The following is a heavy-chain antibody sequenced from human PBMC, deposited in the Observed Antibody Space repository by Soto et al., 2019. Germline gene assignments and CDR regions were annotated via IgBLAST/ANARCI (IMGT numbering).Heavy chain of an antibody. CDR2: ISYDGSNK. CDR3: AKDAGYCSSTSCRRTYYYYGMDV. CDR1: GFTFSSYG. V-gene: IGHV3-30*18. J-gene: IGHJ6*02. Sequence: GGSLRLSCAASGFTFSSYGMHWVRQAPGKGLEWVAVISYDGSNKYYADSVKGRFTISRDNSKNTLYLQMNSLRAEDTAVYYCAKDAGYCSSTSCRRTYYYYGMDVWGQGTTVTVSS. D-gene: IGHD2-2*01.